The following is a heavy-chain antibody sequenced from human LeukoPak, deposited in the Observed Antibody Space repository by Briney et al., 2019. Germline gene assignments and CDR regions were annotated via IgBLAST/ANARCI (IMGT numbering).Heavy chain of an antibody. CDR1: GFTFSNYW. CDR3: ASHSMVRGVEHAFDI. Sequence: GGSLRLSCAASGFTFSNYWMSWIRQAPGKGLEWVANIKQDGSEKYYVDSVKGRFTISRDNARNSLYLQMNSLRAEDTAMYYCASHSMVRGVEHAFDIWGQGTMVTVSS. V-gene: IGHV3-7*01. D-gene: IGHD3-10*01. CDR2: IKQDGSEK. J-gene: IGHJ3*02.